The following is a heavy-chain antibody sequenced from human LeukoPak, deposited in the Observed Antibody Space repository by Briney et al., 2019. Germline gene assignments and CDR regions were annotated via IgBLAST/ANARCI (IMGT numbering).Heavy chain of an antibody. Sequence: PGGSPRLSCAASGFTFSSYAMSWVRQAPGKGLEWVSAISGSGGSTYYADSVKGRFTISRDNSKNTLYLQMNSLRAEDTAVYYCAKGDSSSWYRPHDAFDIWGQGTMVTVSS. CDR3: AKGDSSSWYRPHDAFDI. CDR1: GFTFSSYA. J-gene: IGHJ3*02. V-gene: IGHV3-23*01. CDR2: ISGSGGST. D-gene: IGHD6-13*01.